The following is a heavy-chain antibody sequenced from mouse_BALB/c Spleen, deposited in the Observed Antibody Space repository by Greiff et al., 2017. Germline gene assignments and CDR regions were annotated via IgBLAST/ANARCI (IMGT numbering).Heavy chain of an antibody. Sequence: EVKLEESGPGLVKPSQSLSLTCSVTGYSITSGYYWNWIRQFPGNKLEWMGYISYDGSNNYNPSLKNRISITRDTSKNQFFLKLNSVTTEDTATYYCAREGDGNYLLDYWGQGTTLTVSS. V-gene: IGHV3-6*02. D-gene: IGHD2-1*01. J-gene: IGHJ2*01. CDR1: GYSITSGYY. CDR3: AREGDGNYLLDY. CDR2: ISYDGSN.